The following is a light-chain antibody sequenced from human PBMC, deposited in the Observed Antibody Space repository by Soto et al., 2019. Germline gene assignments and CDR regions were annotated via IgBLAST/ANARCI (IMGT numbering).Light chain of an antibody. CDR1: QSVRGNH. CDR3: QQYGSSQYT. CDR2: GAS. Sequence: EVVLTQSPGTLSLSPGERATLSCRASQSVRGNHFAWYQQKPGQAPRLLIYGASARTTGIPDRFSGSGSGTDFTLTISRLEPEDFAVYYCQQYGSSQYTFGQGTKLEIK. V-gene: IGKV3-20*01. J-gene: IGKJ2*01.